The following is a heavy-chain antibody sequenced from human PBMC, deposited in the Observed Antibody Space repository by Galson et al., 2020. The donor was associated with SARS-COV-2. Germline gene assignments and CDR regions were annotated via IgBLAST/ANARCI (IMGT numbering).Heavy chain of an antibody. D-gene: IGHD2-15*01. Sequence: SETLSLTCAVYGGSFSGYYWSWIRQPPGKGLEWIGEINHSGSTNYNPSLKSRVTISVDTSKNQFSLKLSSVTAADTAVYYCARGWAATYYFDYWGQGTLVTVSS. CDR1: GGSFSGYY. CDR2: INHSGST. J-gene: IGHJ4*02. V-gene: IGHV4-34*01. CDR3: ARGWAATYYFDY.